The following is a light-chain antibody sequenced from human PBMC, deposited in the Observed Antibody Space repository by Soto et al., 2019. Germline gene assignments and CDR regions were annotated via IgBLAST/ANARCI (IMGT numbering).Light chain of an antibody. CDR2: EVS. CDR3: NSYGSTSTRYV. V-gene: IGLV2-14*01. CDR1: SSDVGGYNY. Sequence: QSALTQPASVSGSPGQSITISCTGTSSDVGGYNYVSWYQQHPGKAPKLMIYEVSNRPSGVSNRFSGSKSGNTASLTLSGRKAEDEVDYFCNSYGSTSTRYVFGTGTKVTVL. J-gene: IGLJ1*01.